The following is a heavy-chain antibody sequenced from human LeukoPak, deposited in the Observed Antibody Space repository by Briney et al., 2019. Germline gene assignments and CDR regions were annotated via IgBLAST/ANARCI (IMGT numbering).Heavy chain of an antibody. J-gene: IGHJ4*02. D-gene: IGHD6-13*01. V-gene: IGHV3-30*18. CDR2: ISYDGSNK. CDR1: GFTFSSYG. Sequence: PGRSLRLSCAASGFTFSSYGMHWVRQAPGKGLEWVAVISYDGSNKYYADSVKGRFTISRDNSKNTLYLQMNSLRAEDTAVYYCAKDPVGLRGAGSSWYSDWGQGTLVTVSS. CDR3: AKDPVGLRGAGSSWYSD.